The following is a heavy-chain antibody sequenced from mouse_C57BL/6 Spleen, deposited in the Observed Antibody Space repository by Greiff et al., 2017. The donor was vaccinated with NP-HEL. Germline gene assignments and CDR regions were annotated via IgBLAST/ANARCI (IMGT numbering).Heavy chain of an antibody. CDR2: IDPSDSYT. D-gene: IGHD2-12*01. V-gene: IGHV1-69*01. Sequence: QVQLQQSGAELVMPGASVKLSCKASGYTFTSYWMHWVKQRPGQGLEWIGEIDPSDSYTNYNQKFKGKSTLTVDKSSSTAYMQLSSLTSEDSAVYYCARSGDYSLMDYWGQGTSVTVSS. CDR3: ARSGDYSLMDY. J-gene: IGHJ4*01. CDR1: GYTFTSYW.